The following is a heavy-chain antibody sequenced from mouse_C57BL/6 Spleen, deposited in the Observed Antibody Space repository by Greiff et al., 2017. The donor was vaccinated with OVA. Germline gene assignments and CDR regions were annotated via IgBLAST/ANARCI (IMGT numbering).Heavy chain of an antibody. CDR3: ARCRDY. CDR2: IRNKAHGYTP. J-gene: IGHJ4*01. Sequence: EVKVVESGGGLVQPGGSLSLSCAASGFTFTDYYMSWVRQPPGTALEWLGFIRNKAHGYTPAYSASVQGRFTISRDNSQSILYLQMNALRAEDRATYYCARCRDYWGQGTSGTGSS. V-gene: IGHV7-3*01. CDR1: GFTFTDYY.